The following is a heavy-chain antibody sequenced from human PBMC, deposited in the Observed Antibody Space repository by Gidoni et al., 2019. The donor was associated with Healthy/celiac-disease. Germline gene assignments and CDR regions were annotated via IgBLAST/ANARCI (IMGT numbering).Heavy chain of an antibody. CDR1: GFAVSGNY. Sequence: EVQLLESGGGLVQPGGSLRPPCAASGFAVSGNYMSWVRQAPGKGLEWVSVIYSGGRTDCADYVKGRFTISRDNSKNTLYLQMNSLRAEDTAVYYCAKVLLGDYDFWSGYYGNDAFDIWGQGTMVTVSS. CDR3: AKVLLGDYDFWSGYYGNDAFDI. J-gene: IGHJ3*02. V-gene: IGHV3-66*02. CDR2: IYSGGRT. D-gene: IGHD3-3*01.